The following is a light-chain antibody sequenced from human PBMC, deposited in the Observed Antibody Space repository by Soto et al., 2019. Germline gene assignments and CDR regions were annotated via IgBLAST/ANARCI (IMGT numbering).Light chain of an antibody. Sequence: EIVLSHSPGTLSLYPGERATLSCRASQSVDNSNLAWYQQKLGRAPRLLISGASTRATGIPDRFSGSGSETDFTLTIARLEPEDFAVYYCQQYGSSPRTFGQGTRLEIK. CDR2: GAS. V-gene: IGKV3-20*01. CDR3: QQYGSSPRT. CDR1: QSVDNSN. J-gene: IGKJ5*01.